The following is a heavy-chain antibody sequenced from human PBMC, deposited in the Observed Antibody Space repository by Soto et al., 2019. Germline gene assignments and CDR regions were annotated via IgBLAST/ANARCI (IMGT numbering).Heavy chain of an antibody. CDR3: ARLPISTAHYYYYYMDV. CDR1: GYSFTSYW. V-gene: IGHV5-51*01. D-gene: IGHD4-4*01. Sequence: GESLKISCKGSGYSFTSYWIGWVRQMPGKGLEWMGIIYPGDSDTRYSPSFQGQVTISADKSISTAYLQWSSLKASDTAMYYCARLPISTAHYYYYYMDVWGKGTTVTVSS. J-gene: IGHJ6*03. CDR2: IYPGDSDT.